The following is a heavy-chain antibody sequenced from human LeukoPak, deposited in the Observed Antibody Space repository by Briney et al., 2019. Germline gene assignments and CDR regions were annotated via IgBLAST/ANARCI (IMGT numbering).Heavy chain of an antibody. CDR1: SASISTYY. V-gene: IGHV4-59*01. CDR2: IYHSGST. J-gene: IGHJ4*02. CDR3: ARGGMATFY. Sequence: SETLSLTCTVSSASISTYYWSWIRQPPGKGLEWIGYIYHSGSTNYNPSLKSRVTISVDTSKNQFSLKLSSVTAADTAVYYCARGGMATFYWGQGTLVTVSS. D-gene: IGHD5-24*01.